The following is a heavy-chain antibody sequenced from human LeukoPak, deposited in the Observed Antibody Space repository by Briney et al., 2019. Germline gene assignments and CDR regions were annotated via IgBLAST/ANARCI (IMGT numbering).Heavy chain of an antibody. D-gene: IGHD2-21*01. CDR1: GFTFDDYA. CDR3: AKGLYCRGGDCYDAFDM. Sequence: PGGSLRLSCVASGFTFDDYALHWVRQAPGKGLEWVSLITGDGGDTYYADSVKGRFTISRDNSKNSLYLQMNSLRSEDTALYYCAKGLYCRGGDCYDAFDMWGQGTMVTVSS. CDR2: ITGDGGDT. V-gene: IGHV3-43*02. J-gene: IGHJ3*02.